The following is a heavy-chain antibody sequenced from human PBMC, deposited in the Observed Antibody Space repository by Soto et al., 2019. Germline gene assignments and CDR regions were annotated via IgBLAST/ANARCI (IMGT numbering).Heavy chain of an antibody. CDR3: ARDPGTYGDYSY. CDR1: GYTFTGFY. J-gene: IGHJ4*02. D-gene: IGHD4-17*01. Sequence: ASLKVSCNASGYTFTGFYMHWVRQATGPGLEWMGWINPNNGGTNYVQKFPDRVTMTRDSSITTAYMEINGLRSDDKPVHYWARDPGTYGDYSYWGQGTLVTVSA. CDR2: INPNNGGT. V-gene: IGHV1-2*02.